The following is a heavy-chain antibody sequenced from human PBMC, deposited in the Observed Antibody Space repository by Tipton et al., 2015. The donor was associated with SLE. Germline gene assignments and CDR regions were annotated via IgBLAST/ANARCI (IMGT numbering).Heavy chain of an antibody. CDR2: IYYSGST. V-gene: IGHV4-61*08. CDR1: GGSISSGGYY. CDR3: AVWGRGYYFDY. D-gene: IGHD7-27*01. Sequence: TLSLTCTVSGGSISSGGYYWSWIRQHPGKGLEWIGYIYYSGSTNYNPSLKSRVTISVDTSKNQFSLKLSSVTAADTAVYYCAVWGRGYYFDYWGQGTLVTVSS. J-gene: IGHJ4*02.